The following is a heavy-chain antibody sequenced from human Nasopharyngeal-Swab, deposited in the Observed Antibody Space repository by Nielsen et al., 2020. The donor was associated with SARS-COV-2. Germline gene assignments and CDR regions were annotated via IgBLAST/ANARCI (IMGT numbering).Heavy chain of an antibody. V-gene: IGHV3-21*01. J-gene: IGHJ4*02. CDR2: FSSSSDDV. Sequence: GESLKISCAASGFTFSTYRMNWVRQAPGRGLEWVSSFSSSSDDVYDADSVRGRFTISRDNAKNSLYLQMNSLRADDTAVYYCARGRGVVLDHWGQGTLVTVSS. CDR3: ARGRGVVLDH. D-gene: IGHD3-10*01. CDR1: GFTFSTYR.